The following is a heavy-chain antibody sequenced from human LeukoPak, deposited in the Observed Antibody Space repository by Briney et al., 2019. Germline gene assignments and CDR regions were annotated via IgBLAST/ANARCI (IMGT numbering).Heavy chain of an antibody. CDR2: IRYDGSNK. Sequence: GGSLRLSCAASGFTFSSYGMHWVRQAPGKGLEWVAFIRYDGSNKYYADSVKGRFTISRDNSKNTLYLQMNSLRAEDTAVYYCVKRKAAYDILTGYWGQGTLVTVSS. D-gene: IGHD3-9*01. CDR3: VKRKAAYDILTGY. V-gene: IGHV3-30*02. J-gene: IGHJ4*02. CDR1: GFTFSSYG.